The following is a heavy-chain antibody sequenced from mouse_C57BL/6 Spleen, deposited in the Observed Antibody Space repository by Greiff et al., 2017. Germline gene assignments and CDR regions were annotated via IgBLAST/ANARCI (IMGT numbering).Heavy chain of an antibody. V-gene: IGHV1-64*01. CDR3: ARWAIYYDYYFDY. CDR2: IHPNSGST. J-gene: IGHJ2*01. D-gene: IGHD2-4*01. CDR1: GYTFTSYW. Sequence: QVQLQQPGAELVKPGASVTLSCKASGYTFTSYWMHWVKQRPGQGLEWIGMIHPNSGSTNYNEKFKSKATLTVDKSSSTAYMQLSSLTSEDSAVYYCARWAIYYDYYFDYWGQGTTLTVSS.